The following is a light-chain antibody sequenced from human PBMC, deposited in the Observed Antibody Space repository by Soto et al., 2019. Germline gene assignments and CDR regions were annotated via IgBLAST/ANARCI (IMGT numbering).Light chain of an antibody. CDR2: KAS. V-gene: IGKV1-5*03. CDR1: HSISSY. CDR3: QQYNSFPWT. Sequence: DIQMSQYPSTLPGSVGVRVTNTYMASHSISSYLTWYQQKPGRAPKLLIYKASNLESGVPSRFSGSGSGTECTLTISSLQPDDFAAYYCQQYNSFPWTFGQGTKVDIK. J-gene: IGKJ1*01.